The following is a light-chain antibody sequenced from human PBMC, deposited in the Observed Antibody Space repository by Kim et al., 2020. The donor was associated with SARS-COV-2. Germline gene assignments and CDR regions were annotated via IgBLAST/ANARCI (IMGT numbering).Light chain of an antibody. CDR2: GAS. CDR1: QGISTN. J-gene: IGKJ5*01. CDR3: QQYNSHPIT. V-gene: IGKV1-16*01. Sequence: DIQMTQSPSSLSASLGERVTITCRASQGISTNVAWFQQKPGKAPKSLIYGASTLQGGVPSRFSGSGSGREFILTISSLQPDDFAIYFCQQYNSHPITFGQGTRLEIK.